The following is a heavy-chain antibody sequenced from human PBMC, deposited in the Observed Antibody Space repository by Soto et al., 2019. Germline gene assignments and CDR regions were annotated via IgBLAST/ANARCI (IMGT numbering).Heavy chain of an antibody. V-gene: IGHV4-34*01. D-gene: IGHD3-10*01. Sequence: QVQLQQWGAGLLKPSETLSLTCAFYGGSFSGYYWTLIRQPPGKGLEWIGEINHRGITNYNPSLKRRVTISVHNSNNHLSLKLTSMTAADTAVYYCARGWFGELSSWGQGTLVTVSS. CDR2: INHRGIT. CDR3: ARGWFGELSS. CDR1: GGSFSGYY. J-gene: IGHJ5*02.